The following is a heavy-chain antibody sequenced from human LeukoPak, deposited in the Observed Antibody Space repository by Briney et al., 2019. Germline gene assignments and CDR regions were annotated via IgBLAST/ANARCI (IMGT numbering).Heavy chain of an antibody. CDR3: ARDANYYDSSGYHLYFDY. J-gene: IGHJ4*02. Sequence: SVKVSCKASGGTFSSYAISWVRQAPGQGLEWMGGIIPIFGTANYAQKFQGRVTTTADESTSTAYMELSSLRSEDTAVYYCARDANYYDSSGYHLYFDYWGQGTLVTVSS. CDR2: IIPIFGTA. CDR1: GGTFSSYA. D-gene: IGHD3-22*01. V-gene: IGHV1-69*13.